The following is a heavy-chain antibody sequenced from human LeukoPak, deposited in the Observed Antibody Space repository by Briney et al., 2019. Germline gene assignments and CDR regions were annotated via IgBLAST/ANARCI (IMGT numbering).Heavy chain of an antibody. D-gene: IGHD1-1*01. V-gene: IGHV3-23*01. Sequence: GGFLRLSCAASGFTFSRCPMSWVRQAPGKGLEWVSAISSSGDNRHYADSVKGRFTISGDNSKNTLYLQMTSLRADDTAVYYCASAQDDTRNDLVDRSWDHWGQGTLVTLSS. CDR2: ISSSGDNR. CDR3: ASAQDDTRNDLVDRSWDH. J-gene: IGHJ4*02. CDR1: GFTFSRCP.